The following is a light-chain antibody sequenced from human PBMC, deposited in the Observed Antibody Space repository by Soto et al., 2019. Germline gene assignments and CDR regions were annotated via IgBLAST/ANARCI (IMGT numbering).Light chain of an antibody. CDR3: MQGITFT. V-gene: IGKV2-30*02. Sequence: IVLTQSPLSLPVTLGQPASISCRSSQSLVHSDGNTYLNWFQQRPGQSPRRLIYNASNRDSGVPDRFSGSGSGTDFTLSISRVEADDVGVYYCMQGITFTFGQGTRVEIK. J-gene: IGKJ1*01. CDR2: NAS. CDR1: QSLVHSDGNTY.